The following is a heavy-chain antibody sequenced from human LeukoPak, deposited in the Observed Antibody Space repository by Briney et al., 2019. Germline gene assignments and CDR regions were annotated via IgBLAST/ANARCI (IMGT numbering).Heavy chain of an antibody. D-gene: IGHD5-18*01. Sequence: PGGSLRLSCAASGFTFDDYAMHWVRQAPGKGLEWVSGISWNSGSIGYADPVKGRFTISRDNAKNSLYLQMNSLRAEDTAVYYCARDGYSYGDAFDIWGQGTMVTVSS. J-gene: IGHJ3*02. CDR1: GFTFDDYA. V-gene: IGHV3-9*01. CDR2: ISWNSGSI. CDR3: ARDGYSYGDAFDI.